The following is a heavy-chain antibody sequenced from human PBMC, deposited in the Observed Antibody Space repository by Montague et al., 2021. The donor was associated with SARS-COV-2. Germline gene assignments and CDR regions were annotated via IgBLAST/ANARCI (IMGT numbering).Heavy chain of an antibody. D-gene: IGHD2-15*01. J-gene: IGHJ5*01. Sequence: SETLSLTCTVSRGSISGSSNYWGWVRQTPGKGLEWIGSFYYTGNTYYNPSLKSRVTISVDASKNQFSLSLGSVTAVDTSVYFCVRHGGSSWLVSWGQGTLVIVSS. CDR3: VRHGGSSWLVS. V-gene: IGHV4-39*01. CDR1: RGSISGSSNY. CDR2: FYYTGNT.